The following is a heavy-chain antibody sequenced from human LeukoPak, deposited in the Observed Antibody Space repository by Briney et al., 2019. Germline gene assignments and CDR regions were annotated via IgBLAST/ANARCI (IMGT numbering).Heavy chain of an antibody. CDR1: GCTFSSYC. CDR2: IKPDGSNK. CDR3: ARDYGDAY. Sequence: GGPLRLSWAASGCTFSSYCMSWVRQAPGKGLEWVANIKPDGSNKYYVDSVKRRFTISRANARSSLPLQMSSLRAEDTAVYYCARDYGDAYWGQGALVTVSS. V-gene: IGHV3-7*04. D-gene: IGHD4-17*01. J-gene: IGHJ4*02.